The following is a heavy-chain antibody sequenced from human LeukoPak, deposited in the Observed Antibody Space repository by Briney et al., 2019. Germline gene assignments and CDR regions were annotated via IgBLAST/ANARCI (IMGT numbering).Heavy chain of an antibody. CDR3: ARVSGSGWAYDF. J-gene: IGHJ4*02. Sequence: SETLSLTCTVSGVSITSYYWSWIRQPAGKGLEWIGHIYTSGSTNYNPSLKSRVTMSVDTSKNQFSLKLSSVTAADTAVYYCARVSGSGWAYDFWGQGTLVTVSS. V-gene: IGHV4-4*07. CDR2: IYTSGST. CDR1: GVSITSYY. D-gene: IGHD6-25*01.